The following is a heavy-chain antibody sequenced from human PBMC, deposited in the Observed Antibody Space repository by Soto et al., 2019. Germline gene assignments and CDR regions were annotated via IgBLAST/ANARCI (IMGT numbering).Heavy chain of an antibody. Sequence: GGSLRLSCAASGFTFSSYWMSWVRQAPGKGLEWVANIKQDGSEKYYVDSVKGRFTISRDTAKNSLYLQMNSLRAEDTAVYYCARETLSREEFGAFDIWGQGTMVTVSS. CDR2: IKQDGSEK. CDR3: ARETLSREEFGAFDI. V-gene: IGHV3-7*03. D-gene: IGHD3-16*01. J-gene: IGHJ3*02. CDR1: GFTFSSYW.